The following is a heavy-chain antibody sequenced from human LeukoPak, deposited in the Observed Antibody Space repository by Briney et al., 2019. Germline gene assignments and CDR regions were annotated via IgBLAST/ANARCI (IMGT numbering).Heavy chain of an antibody. V-gene: IGHV3-53*01. CDR3: ASRATVTTDRFWFDP. CDR1: GFTVSSNY. Sequence: GGSLRLSCAASGFTVSSNYMSWVRQAPGKGLKWVSVIYSGGSTYYADSVKGRFTISRDNSKNTLYLQMNSLRAEDTAVYYCASRATVTTDRFWFDPWGQGTLVTVSS. CDR2: IYSGGST. J-gene: IGHJ5*02. D-gene: IGHD4-11*01.